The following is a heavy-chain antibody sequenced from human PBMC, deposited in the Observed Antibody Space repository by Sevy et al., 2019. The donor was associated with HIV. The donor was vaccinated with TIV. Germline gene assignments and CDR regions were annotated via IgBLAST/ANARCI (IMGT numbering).Heavy chain of an antibody. CDR3: ARDSIPLVQGIIITPYYYGMDV. J-gene: IGHJ6*02. Sequence: ASVKVSCKTSGYTFNTFGINWVRQAPGQGLQWVGWISAYNGNTKYVQKLQGRVSMTTETSTSTVYMELRSLRYDDTAVYYCARDSIPLVQGIIITPYYYGMDVWGQGTTVTVSS. CDR2: ISAYNGNT. CDR1: GYTFNTFG. V-gene: IGHV1-18*04. D-gene: IGHD3-10*01.